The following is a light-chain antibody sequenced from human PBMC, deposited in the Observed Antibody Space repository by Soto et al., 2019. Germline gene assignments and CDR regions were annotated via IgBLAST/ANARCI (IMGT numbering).Light chain of an antibody. V-gene: IGKV1-5*01. Sequence: DIQMTQSPSTLSASVGDRVTITCRASQSISSWLAWYQQKPGKAPKLLIYDASSLESGVPSRFSGSGSGTEFTLTVSSLQADDFATSYCQRYNSYSPGNTFGQGTKLEIK. CDR1: QSISSW. CDR2: DAS. CDR3: QRYNSYSPGNT. J-gene: IGKJ2*01.